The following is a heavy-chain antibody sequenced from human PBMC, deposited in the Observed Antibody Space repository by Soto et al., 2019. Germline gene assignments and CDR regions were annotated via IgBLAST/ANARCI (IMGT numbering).Heavy chain of an antibody. V-gene: IGHV3-9*01. J-gene: IGHJ3*02. CDR1: VLTFDDYA. D-gene: IGHD1-7*01. Sequence: GGSLRLSCAASVLTFDDYAMHWVRQAPGKGLEWVSGISWNSGSIGYADSVKGRFTISRDNAKNSLYLQMNSLRAEDTALYYCAKDLTGTTYAFDIWGQGTMVTVSS. CDR2: ISWNSGSI. CDR3: AKDLTGTTYAFDI.